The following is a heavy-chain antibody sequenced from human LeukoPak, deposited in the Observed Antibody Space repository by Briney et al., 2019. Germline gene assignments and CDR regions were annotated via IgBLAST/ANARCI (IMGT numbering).Heavy chain of an antibody. D-gene: IGHD5-12*01. CDR2: IYSSGST. J-gene: IGHJ4*02. CDR3: ARDLRGYSGYDFGY. V-gene: IGHV3-66*01. Sequence: GGSLRLSCAASGFTISSNYMSWVRQAPGKGLEWVSVIYSSGSTYYADSVKGRFTISRDNSENTLYLQINSLRAEDTAVYYCARDLRGYSGYDFGYWGQGTLVTVSS. CDR1: GFTISSNY.